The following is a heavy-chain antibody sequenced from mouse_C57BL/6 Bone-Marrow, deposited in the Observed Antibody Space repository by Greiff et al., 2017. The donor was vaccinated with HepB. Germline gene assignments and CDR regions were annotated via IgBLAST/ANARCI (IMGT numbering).Heavy chain of an antibody. D-gene: IGHD2-2*01. V-gene: IGHV1-64*01. CDR3: ARSEGCGYDFDY. CDR1: GYTFTSYW. Sequence: QVQLQQPGAELVKPGASVKLSCKASGYTFTSYWMHWVKQRPGQGLEWIGMIHPNSGSTNYNEKFKSKATLTVDKSSSTAYMQLSSLTSEDSAVYYCARSEGCGYDFDYWGQGTTLTVSS. J-gene: IGHJ2*01. CDR2: IHPNSGST.